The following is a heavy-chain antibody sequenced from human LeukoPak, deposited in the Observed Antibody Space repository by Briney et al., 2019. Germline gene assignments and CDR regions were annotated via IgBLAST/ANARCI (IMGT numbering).Heavy chain of an antibody. J-gene: IGHJ6*03. D-gene: IGHD6-6*01. CDR3: ARGALHYYYYMDV. Sequence: SETLSLTCAVYGGSFSGYYWSWIRQPLGKGLEWIGEINHSGSTNYNPSLKSRVTISVDTSKNQFSLKLSSVTAADTAVYYCARGALHYYYYMDVWGKGTTVTVSS. V-gene: IGHV4-34*01. CDR2: INHSGST. CDR1: GGSFSGYY.